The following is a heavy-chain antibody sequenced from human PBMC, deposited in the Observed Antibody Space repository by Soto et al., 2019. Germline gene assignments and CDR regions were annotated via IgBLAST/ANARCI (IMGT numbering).Heavy chain of an antibody. D-gene: IGHD1-1*01. Sequence: QVQVVQSGAEVKKPGASVKVSCKVSGYTLNDLSIHWVRQAPGKGLEWMGGLDPEDGETIYAQKFTGKVTMTEDTSRDTAYMELSSLRSEDAAVYYCARRGTRWLESPFDYWGQGTLVPVSS. J-gene: IGHJ4*02. V-gene: IGHV1-24*01. CDR2: LDPEDGET. CDR3: ARRGTRWLESPFDY. CDR1: GYTLNDLS.